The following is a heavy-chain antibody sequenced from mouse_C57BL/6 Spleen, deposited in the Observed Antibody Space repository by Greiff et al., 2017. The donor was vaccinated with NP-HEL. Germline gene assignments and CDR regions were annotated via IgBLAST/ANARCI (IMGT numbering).Heavy chain of an antibody. J-gene: IGHJ3*01. D-gene: IGHD1-1*01. Sequence: VQLQQSGAELVMPGASVKLSCKASGYTFTSYWMHWVKQRPGQGLEWIGEIDPSDSYTNYNQKFKGKSTLTVDKSSSTAYMQLSSLTSEDSAVYYCASLYYGSSSLAYWGQGTLVTVSA. CDR3: ASLYYGSSSLAY. CDR1: GYTFTSYW. CDR2: IDPSDSYT. V-gene: IGHV1-69*01.